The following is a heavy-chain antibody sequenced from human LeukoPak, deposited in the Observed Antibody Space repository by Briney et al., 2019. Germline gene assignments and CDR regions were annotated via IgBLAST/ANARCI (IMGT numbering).Heavy chain of an antibody. J-gene: IGHJ3*02. V-gene: IGHV4-59*01. CDR3: ARGVAFDS. CDR2: IYYSGST. Sequence: SETLSLTCTVSGGSISSYYWSWIRQPPGKGLEWIGYIYYSGSTNYNPSLKSRVTISVDTSKNQFSLKLSSVTAADTAVYYCARGVAFDSWGQGTMVTVSS. CDR1: GGSISSYY.